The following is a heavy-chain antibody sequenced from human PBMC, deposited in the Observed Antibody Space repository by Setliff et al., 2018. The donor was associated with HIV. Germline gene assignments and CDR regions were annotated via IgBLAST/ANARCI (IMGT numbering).Heavy chain of an antibody. Sequence: PGGSLRLSCVASGFSFSNSWMNWVRQAPGKGLEWVATIKPDGRDQYYVDSVKGRFTIFRDNIKDTLYLQMSSLRDEDTAVYYCSRGHYSTLGWGQGNLVTVSS. V-gene: IGHV3-7*01. CDR3: SRGHYSTLG. CDR2: IKPDGRDQ. J-gene: IGHJ4*02. D-gene: IGHD2-21*01. CDR1: GFSFSNSW.